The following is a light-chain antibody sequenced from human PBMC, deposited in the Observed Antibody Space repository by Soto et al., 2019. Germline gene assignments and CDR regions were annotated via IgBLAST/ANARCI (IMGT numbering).Light chain of an antibody. Sequence: DIQMTQSPSTLSGSVGDRVTITCRASQTISSWLAWYQQKPGTAPKVLIYAASTLQSGVPSRFSGSGSGTDFTLTISCLQSEDFATYYCQQYYSYPQTFAQGTKVDIK. V-gene: IGKV1-5*01. CDR1: QTISSW. CDR3: QQYYSYPQT. J-gene: IGKJ1*01. CDR2: AAS.